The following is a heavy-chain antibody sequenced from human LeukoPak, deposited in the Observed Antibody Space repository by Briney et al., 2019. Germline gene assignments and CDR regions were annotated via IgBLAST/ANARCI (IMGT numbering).Heavy chain of an antibody. D-gene: IGHD6-19*01. J-gene: IGHJ6*03. CDR2: IYQSETA. Sequence: SETLSLTCTVSGYSISSGYFWGWMRQPPGKGLEWIGSIYQSETAHYNPSLKSRVTISVDTSKNQFSLKLSSVAAADTAVYYCARDKRVAVAGTYIYYYYMDVWGNGTTVTISS. CDR1: GYSISSGYF. V-gene: IGHV4-38-2*02. CDR3: ARDKRVAVAGTYIYYYYMDV.